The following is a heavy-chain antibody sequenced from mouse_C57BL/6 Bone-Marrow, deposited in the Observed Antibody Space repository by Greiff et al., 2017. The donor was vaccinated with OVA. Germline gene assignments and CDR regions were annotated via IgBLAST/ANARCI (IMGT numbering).Heavy chain of an antibody. CDR1: GYTFTDYY. J-gene: IGHJ2*01. CDR2: INPYNGGT. CDR3: ARAVDSSGYDVYFDY. D-gene: IGHD3-2*02. V-gene: IGHV1-19*01. Sequence: VQLQQSGPVLVKPGASVKMSCKASGYTFTDYYMNWVKQSHGKSLEWIGVINPYNGGTSYNQKFKGKATLTVDKSSSTAYMELNSLTSEDSAVYYCARAVDSSGYDVYFDYWGQGTTLTVSS.